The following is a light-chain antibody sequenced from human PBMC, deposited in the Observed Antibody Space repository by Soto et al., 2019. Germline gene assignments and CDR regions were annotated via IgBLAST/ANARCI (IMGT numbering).Light chain of an antibody. CDR3: QQYNSYWT. V-gene: IGKV1-5*03. CDR1: QSSSSW. Sequence: DIQMTQSPATLSASVGDRVTITRRATQSSSSWLAWYHQKPGKAPKLLIHKASSLESGVPSRFSGSGSGTESTLTISRLQPGDFATYYCQQYNSYWTFGQGTKVAIK. J-gene: IGKJ1*01. CDR2: KAS.